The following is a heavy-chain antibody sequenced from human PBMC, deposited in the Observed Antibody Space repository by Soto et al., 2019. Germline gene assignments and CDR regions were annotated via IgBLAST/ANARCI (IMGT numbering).Heavy chain of an antibody. J-gene: IGHJ6*02. Sequence: ASVKVSCKASGGTFSSYAISWVQQAPGQGLEWMGGIIPIFGTANYAQKFQGRVTITADESTSTAYMELSSLRSEDTAVYYCAMVYATHTSRTYYYYGMDVWGQGTTVTVSS. CDR1: GGTFSSYA. V-gene: IGHV1-69*13. CDR3: AMVYATHTSRTYYYYGMDV. CDR2: IIPIFGTA. D-gene: IGHD2-8*01.